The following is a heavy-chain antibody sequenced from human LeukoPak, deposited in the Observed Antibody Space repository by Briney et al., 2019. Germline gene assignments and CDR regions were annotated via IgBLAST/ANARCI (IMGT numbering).Heavy chain of an antibody. CDR2: ISYDGSNK. Sequence: GGSLRLSCAASGFTFSSYAMHWVRQAPGKGLEWVAVISYDGSNKYYADSVKGRFTISRDNSKNTLYLQMSSLRAEDTAVYYCARDGRYCSGGSCEVAYFDYWGQGTLVTVSS. J-gene: IGHJ4*02. CDR3: ARDGRYCSGGSCEVAYFDY. CDR1: GFTFSSYA. D-gene: IGHD2-15*01. V-gene: IGHV3-30-3*01.